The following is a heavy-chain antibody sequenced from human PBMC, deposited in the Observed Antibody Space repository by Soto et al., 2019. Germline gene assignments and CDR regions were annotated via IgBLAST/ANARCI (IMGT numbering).Heavy chain of an antibody. CDR3: ARSSRFLEWLFAMDV. D-gene: IGHD3-3*01. V-gene: IGHV4-4*02. CDR1: GGSISSSNW. CDR2: IYHSGST. J-gene: IGHJ6*02. Sequence: PSETLSLTCAVSGGSISSSNWWSWVRQPSGKGLEWIGEIYHSGSTNYNPSLKSRVTISVGKSKNQFSLKLSSVTAADTAVYYCARSSRFLEWLFAMDVWGQGTTVTVSS.